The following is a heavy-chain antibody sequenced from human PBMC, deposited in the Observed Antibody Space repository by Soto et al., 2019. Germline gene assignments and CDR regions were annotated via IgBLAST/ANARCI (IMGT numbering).Heavy chain of an antibody. V-gene: IGHV4-4*02. Sequence: QVQLQESGPGLVKPSGTLSLTCAVSGGSISSSNWWSWVRQPPGKGLEWIGEIYHSGSTNYNPSXQSRVPISVDXXKXQXXLKLSSVTAADTAVYYCAREGKTYYYGSGSYYLDYWGQGTLVTVSS. CDR3: AREGKTYYYGSGSYYLDY. J-gene: IGHJ4*02. CDR2: IYHSGST. CDR1: GGSISSSNW. D-gene: IGHD3-10*01.